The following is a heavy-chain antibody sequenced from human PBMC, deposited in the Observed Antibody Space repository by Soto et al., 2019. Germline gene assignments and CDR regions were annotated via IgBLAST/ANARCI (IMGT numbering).Heavy chain of an antibody. Sequence: PGESLKISCAASGFTFSSYAMHWVRQAPGKGLEWVAVISYDGSNKYYADSVKGRFTISRDNSKNTLYLQMNSLRAEDTAVYYCAREGLNDRGSPWADYWGQGTLVTVSS. CDR3: AREGLNDRGSPWADY. CDR1: GFTFSSYA. J-gene: IGHJ4*02. V-gene: IGHV3-30-3*01. CDR2: ISYDGSNK. D-gene: IGHD1-26*01.